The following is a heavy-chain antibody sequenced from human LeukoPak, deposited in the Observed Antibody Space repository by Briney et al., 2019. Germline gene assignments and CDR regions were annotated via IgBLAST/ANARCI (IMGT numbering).Heavy chain of an antibody. J-gene: IGHJ4*02. V-gene: IGHV4-39*01. CDR2: IYYSGST. Sequence: PSETLSLTCTVSGASISSNIYFWGWVRQPPGKGLEWIGNIYYSGSTYYNPSLKSRVTISVDTSKNQFSLKLSSVTAADTAVYYCARHQATDIVVVPAAEGFDYWGQGTLVTVSS. CDR3: ARHQATDIVVVPAAEGFDY. CDR1: GASISSNIYF. D-gene: IGHD2-2*01.